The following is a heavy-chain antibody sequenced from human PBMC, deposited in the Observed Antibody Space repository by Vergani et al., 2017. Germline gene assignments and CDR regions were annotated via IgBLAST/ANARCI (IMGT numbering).Heavy chain of an antibody. CDR3: AKAIAVATSGPPEYYYYYGMDV. D-gene: IGHD6-19*01. J-gene: IGHJ6*02. Sequence: EVQLLESGGGLVQPGGSLRLSCAASGFTFSSYAMSWVRQAPGKGLEWVSAISGSGGSTYYADSVKGRFTISRDNSKNTLYLQMNSLRAEDTAVYYCAKAIAVATSGPPEYYYYYGMDVWGQGTTVTVSS. V-gene: IGHV3-23*01. CDR1: GFTFSSYA. CDR2: ISGSGGST.